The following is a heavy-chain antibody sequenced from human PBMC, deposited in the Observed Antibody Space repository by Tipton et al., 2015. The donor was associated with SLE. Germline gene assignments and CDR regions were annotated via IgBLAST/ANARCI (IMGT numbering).Heavy chain of an antibody. J-gene: IGHJ3*01. CDR3: ARDTMAVPVVAFDV. D-gene: IGHD2-15*01. CDR2: ISNVGSGT. V-gene: IGHV3-23*01. Sequence: GSLRLSCAAPGFTFSTYAMSWVRQAPGKGLECVSSISNVGSGTYYADSVKGRFTISRDRSKSTLYLQMNSLRAEDTAVYYCARDTMAVPVVAFDVWGQGTRVSVSS. CDR1: GFTFSTYA.